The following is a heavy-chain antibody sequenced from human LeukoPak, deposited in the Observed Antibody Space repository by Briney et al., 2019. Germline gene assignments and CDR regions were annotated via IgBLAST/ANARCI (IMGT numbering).Heavy chain of an antibody. CDR2: IYHSGST. Sequence: SGTLSLTCAVSGVSISSSNWWSWVRQPPGKGLEWIGEIYHSGSTNYNPSLKSRVTISVDKSKNQFSLKLSSVTAADTAVYYCARDESGYSYGYAYWGQGTLVTVSS. D-gene: IGHD5-18*01. CDR3: ARDESGYSYGYAY. J-gene: IGHJ4*02. V-gene: IGHV4-4*02. CDR1: GVSISSSNW.